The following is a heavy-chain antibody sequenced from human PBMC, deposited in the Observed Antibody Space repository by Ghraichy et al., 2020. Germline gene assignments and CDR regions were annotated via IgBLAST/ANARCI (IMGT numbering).Heavy chain of an antibody. CDR3: AREESDSSGYYLRHAFDI. V-gene: IGHV3-66*01. D-gene: IGHD3-22*01. CDR1: GFTVSSNY. Sequence: GESLRLSCAASGFTVSSNYMSWVRQAPGKGLEWVSVIYSGGSAYYADSVKGRFTISRDNSKNTLYLQMNSLRAEDTAVYYCAREESDSSGYYLRHAFDIWGQGTMVTVSS. J-gene: IGHJ3*02. CDR2: IYSGGSA.